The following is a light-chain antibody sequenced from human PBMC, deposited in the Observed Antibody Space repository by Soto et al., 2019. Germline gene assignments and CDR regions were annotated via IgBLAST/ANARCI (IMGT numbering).Light chain of an antibody. J-gene: IGLJ1*01. Sequence: QSVLTQPASVSGSPGQSITISCTGXSSDVGGYNYVSWYQQHPGKAPKLMIYDVSNRPSGVSNRFSGSKSGNTASLTISGLQAEDEADYYCSSYTSSSTRVFGTGTKDTVL. CDR3: SSYTSSSTRV. V-gene: IGLV2-14*01. CDR1: SSDVGGYNY. CDR2: DVS.